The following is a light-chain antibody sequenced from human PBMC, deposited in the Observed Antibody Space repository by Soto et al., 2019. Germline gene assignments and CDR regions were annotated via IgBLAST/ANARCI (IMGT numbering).Light chain of an antibody. Sequence: QSVLTQPPSASGTPGQRVTISCSGSSSNIGSNTVNWYQHLPGTAPKLLIYSYNQRPAGVPDRFSGSKSGTSASLAIRGLQSEDEADDYCATWDDSLNGVVFGGGTKLTVL. J-gene: IGLJ2*01. V-gene: IGLV1-44*01. CDR1: SSNIGSNT. CDR3: ATWDDSLNGVV. CDR2: SYN.